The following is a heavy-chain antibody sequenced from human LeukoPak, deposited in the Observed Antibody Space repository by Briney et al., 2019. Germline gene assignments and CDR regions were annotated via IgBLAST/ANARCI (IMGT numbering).Heavy chain of an antibody. V-gene: IGHV3-21*01. D-gene: IGHD2-21*02. CDR2: ISSSSSYI. CDR3: AKGQHIVVVTAGVDY. J-gene: IGHJ4*02. Sequence: PGGSLRLSCAASGFTFSSYSMNWVRQAPGKGLEWVSSISSSSSYIYYADSVKGRFTISRDNAKNSLYLQMNSLRAEDTAVYYCAKGQHIVVVTAGVDYWGQGTLVTVSS. CDR1: GFTFSSYS.